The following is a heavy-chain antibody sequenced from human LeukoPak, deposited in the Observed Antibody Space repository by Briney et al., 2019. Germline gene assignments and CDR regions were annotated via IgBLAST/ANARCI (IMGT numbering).Heavy chain of an antibody. V-gene: IGHV3-7*01. J-gene: IGHJ4*02. CDR2: IKQDGSEK. Sequence: GGSLRLSCAASGFTFSRYWMSWVRQAPGKGLEWVANIKQDGSEKYYVDSVKGRFTISRDNAKNSLYLQMNSLRAEDTAVYYCARDRDYGDYWGQGTLVTVSS. CDR1: GFTFSRYW. CDR3: ARDRDYGDY.